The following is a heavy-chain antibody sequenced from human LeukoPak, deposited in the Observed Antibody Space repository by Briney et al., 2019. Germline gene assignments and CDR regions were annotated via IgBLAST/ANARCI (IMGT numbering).Heavy chain of an antibody. J-gene: IGHJ4*02. D-gene: IGHD3-10*01. CDR3: ARLPGGD. CDR2: IYYSGST. V-gene: IGHV4-39*01. CDR1: GGSISSSSYY. Sequence: SETLSLTCTVPGGSISSSSYYWGWIRQPPGKGLEWIGSIYYSGSTYYNPSLKSRVTISVDTSKNQFSLKLSSVTAADTAVYYCARLPGGDWGQGTLVTVSS.